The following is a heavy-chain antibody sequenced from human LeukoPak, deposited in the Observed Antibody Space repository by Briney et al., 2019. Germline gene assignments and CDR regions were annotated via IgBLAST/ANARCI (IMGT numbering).Heavy chain of an antibody. CDR1: GGSTVSINYY. J-gene: IGHJ6*03. V-gene: IGHV4-39*07. D-gene: IGHD4-17*01. CDR3: ARTTVTTYYYYYYMDV. Sequence: TSETLSLTCSVSGGSTVSINYYWGWIRQPPGKGLEWIGSIYYSGSTYYNPSLKSRVTISVDTSKNQFSLKLSSVTAADTAVYYCARTTVTTYYYYYYMDVWGKGTTVTVSS. CDR2: IYYSGST.